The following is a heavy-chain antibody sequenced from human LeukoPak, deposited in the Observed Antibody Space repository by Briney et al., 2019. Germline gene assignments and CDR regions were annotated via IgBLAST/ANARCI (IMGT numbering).Heavy chain of an antibody. CDR2: INPNGGGT. Sequence: GASVKVSCKASGYTFTTFYIHWVRQAPGQGLEWVGVINPNGGGTSYGQRFQGRVTMTRDKSTSTVYMDLSGLRSEDTAVYYCARDPSASWQWFDHRGQGTLVTVSS. CDR1: GYTFTTFY. D-gene: IGHD6-13*01. V-gene: IGHV1-46*01. CDR3: ARDPSASWQWFDH. J-gene: IGHJ5*02.